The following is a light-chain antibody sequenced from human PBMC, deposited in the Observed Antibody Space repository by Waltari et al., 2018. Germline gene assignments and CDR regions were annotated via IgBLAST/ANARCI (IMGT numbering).Light chain of an antibody. CDR2: GAS. Sequence: DIQMTQSPSSLSASVGDRGTITCRARQSISKYLNWYKQKPGKAPKLLIYGASSLQSGVPPRFSGSGSGTAFTLTISRLQPEDFATYSCQQSYTTPYTFGQGTKLEI. V-gene: IGKV1-39*01. J-gene: IGKJ2*01. CDR3: QQSYTTPYT. CDR1: QSISKY.